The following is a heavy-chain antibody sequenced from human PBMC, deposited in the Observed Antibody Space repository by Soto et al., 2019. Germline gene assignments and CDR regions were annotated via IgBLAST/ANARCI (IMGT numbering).Heavy chain of an antibody. CDR1: GFTFDDHA. CDR3: AKLARGGSSRSDY. Sequence: EVQLVESGGGLVQPGRSLRLSCAASGFTFDDHAMHWVRQAPGKGLEWVSGLNWDSGSISYADSVKGRFTISRDNAKNALYLQMNSLRAEDTALYYCAKLARGGSSRSDYCGQGTLVTVSS. V-gene: IGHV3-9*01. D-gene: IGHD6-13*01. CDR2: LNWDSGSI. J-gene: IGHJ4*02.